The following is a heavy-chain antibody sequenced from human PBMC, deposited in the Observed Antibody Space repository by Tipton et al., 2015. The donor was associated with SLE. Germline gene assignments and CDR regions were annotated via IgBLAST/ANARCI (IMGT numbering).Heavy chain of an antibody. CDR2: ISSNGGST. V-gene: IGHV3-64*01. CDR3: ARGQDTYYFDY. CDR1: GFSVSVYY. Sequence: SLRLSCAASGFSVSVYYMTWVRQAPGKGLEYVSAISSNGGSTYYANSVKGRFTISRDNSKNTLYLQMGSLRAEDMAVYYCARGQDTYYFDYWGQGTLVTVSS. J-gene: IGHJ4*02.